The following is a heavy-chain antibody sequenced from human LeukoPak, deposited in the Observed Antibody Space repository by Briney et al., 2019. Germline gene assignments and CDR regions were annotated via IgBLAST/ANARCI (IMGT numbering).Heavy chain of an antibody. CDR2: ISWNSGSI. D-gene: IGHD6-6*01. V-gene: IGHV3-9*01. J-gene: IGHJ4*02. CDR1: GFTFDDYA. CDR3: AKAPYSSSCFDY. Sequence: GGSLRLSCAASGFTFDDYAMHWVRQAPGKGLEWVSGISWNSGSIGYADSVKGRFTISRDNAKTSLYLQMNSLRAEDTAVYYCAKAPYSSSCFDYWGQGTLVTVSS.